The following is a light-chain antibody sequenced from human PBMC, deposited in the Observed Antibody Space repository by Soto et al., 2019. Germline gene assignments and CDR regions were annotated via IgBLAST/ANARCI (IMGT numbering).Light chain of an antibody. CDR3: QQYDNLPLT. V-gene: IGKV1-33*01. Sequence: IQMTQTPASLGASVCDVFTITFQASHDIRNYLNWYQQEPGQAPNLLLNDASRLQAGVSSRFCGSGSGIDFILTITSLQPDDIATYYCQQYDNLPLTFGGGTKVDIK. CDR2: DAS. CDR1: HDIRNY. J-gene: IGKJ4*01.